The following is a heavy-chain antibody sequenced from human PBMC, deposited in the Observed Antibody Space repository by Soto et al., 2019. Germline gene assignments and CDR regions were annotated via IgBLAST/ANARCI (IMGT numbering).Heavy chain of an antibody. CDR3: ARGFYYDSGYWPAFDI. CDR1: GYTFTGYY. J-gene: IGHJ3*02. V-gene: IGHV1-2*02. Sequence: ASVKVSCKASGYTFTGYYMHWVRQAPGQGLEWMGWINHNSGDTNYAQKFQGRVIMTRDTSISTAYMELSGLRSDDTAVYYCARGFYYDSGYWPAFDIWGQGTMVTVSS. D-gene: IGHD3-22*01. CDR2: INHNSGDT.